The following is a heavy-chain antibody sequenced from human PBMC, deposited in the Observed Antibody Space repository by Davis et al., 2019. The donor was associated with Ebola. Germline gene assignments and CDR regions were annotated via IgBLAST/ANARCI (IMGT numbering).Heavy chain of an antibody. J-gene: IGHJ4*02. V-gene: IGHV3-23*01. Sequence: PGGSLRLSCAVSGFSFSSYAMSWVCQAPGKGLEWVSAISGNGGSILSADSVKGRFTIPRDNSRDTLYLEMNSLRVEDTAVYYCAKEIGRGYTYGDWGQGTLVTVSS. D-gene: IGHD5-18*01. CDR1: GFSFSSYA. CDR3: AKEIGRGYTYGD. CDR2: ISGNGGSI.